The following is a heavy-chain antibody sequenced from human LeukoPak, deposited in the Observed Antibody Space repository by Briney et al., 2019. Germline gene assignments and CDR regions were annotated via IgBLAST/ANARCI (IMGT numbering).Heavy chain of an antibody. CDR3: TTRRVDTGVVTGDF. D-gene: IGHD2-21*02. Sequence: GGSLRLSCAASGIIFNNVWMNWVRQAPGKGLEWVARIKSESDGGTTDYAAPVKGRFTISRDDSKNTLYLQMNSLKTDDTALYYCTTRRVDTGVVTGDFWGQGTLVTVSS. V-gene: IGHV3-15*07. J-gene: IGHJ4*02. CDR1: GIIFNNVW. CDR2: IKSESDGGTT.